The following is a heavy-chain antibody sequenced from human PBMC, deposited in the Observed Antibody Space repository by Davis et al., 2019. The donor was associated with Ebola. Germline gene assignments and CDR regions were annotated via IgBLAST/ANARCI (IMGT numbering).Heavy chain of an antibody. Sequence: GESLKISCAASGFTFSSYGMHWVRQAPGKGLEWVAVISYDGSNKYYADSVKGRFTISRDNSKNTLYLQMNSLRAEDTAVYYCARGLAPDYDFWSGYPDDYWGQGTLVTVSS. D-gene: IGHD3-3*01. J-gene: IGHJ4*02. CDR3: ARGLAPDYDFWSGYPDDY. CDR2: ISYDGSNK. V-gene: IGHV3-30*03. CDR1: GFTFSSYG.